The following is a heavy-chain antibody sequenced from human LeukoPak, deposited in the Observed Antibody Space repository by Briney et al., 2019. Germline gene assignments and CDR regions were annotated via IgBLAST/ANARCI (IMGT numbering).Heavy chain of an antibody. Sequence: PSETLSLTCTVSGGSITNNYWAWIRQPPGKGLEWIGYTHDSGNSNYNPSLRSRATISIDTSKNQFSLKLTSVTAADTAVYYCARAGSSGFSRWGQGTLVTVSS. CDR3: ARAGSSGFSR. CDR2: THDSGNS. V-gene: IGHV4-59*13. D-gene: IGHD6-19*01. J-gene: IGHJ4*02. CDR1: GGSITNNY.